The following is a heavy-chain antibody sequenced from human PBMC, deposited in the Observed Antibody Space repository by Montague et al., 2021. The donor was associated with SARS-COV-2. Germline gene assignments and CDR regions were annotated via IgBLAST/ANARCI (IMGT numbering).Heavy chain of an antibody. CDR3: ARLGDGVVPSPILGVGRYCSYYYMDV. J-gene: IGHJ6*03. V-gene: IGHV4-34*01. CDR1: GGSFSTYS. Sequence: SETLSLTCAAHGGSFSTYSWNWIRQPPGKGLEWIGEIHHGGSTNYNPSLKSRVTISADTSKNQFSLKLTSVAAADTAVYYCARLGDGVVPSPILGVGRYCSYYYMDVWGEGTTVTVSS. D-gene: IGHD3-10*01. CDR2: IHHGGST.